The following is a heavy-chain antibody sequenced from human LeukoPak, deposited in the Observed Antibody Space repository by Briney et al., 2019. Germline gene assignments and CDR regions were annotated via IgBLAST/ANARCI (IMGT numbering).Heavy chain of an antibody. Sequence: SETLSLTCTVSGGSISSYYWSWIRQPPGKGLEWIGYIYYSGSTNYNPSLKSRVTISVDTSKNQFSLKLSSVTAADTAVYYCARVGSGYSYFYMDVWGKGTTVTVSS. CDR3: ARVGSGYSYFYMDV. CDR2: IYYSGST. CDR1: GGSISSYY. J-gene: IGHJ6*03. D-gene: IGHD5-18*01. V-gene: IGHV4-59*01.